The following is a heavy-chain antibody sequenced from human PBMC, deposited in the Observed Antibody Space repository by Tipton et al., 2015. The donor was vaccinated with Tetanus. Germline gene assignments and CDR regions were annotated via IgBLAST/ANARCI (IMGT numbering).Heavy chain of an antibody. D-gene: IGHD1-26*01. Sequence: SLRLSCAASGFTFNTYWMHWVRQAPEKGLVWVSHISSDGSSTNYADSVKGRFTISRDNAKNTLYLQMNSLRADDTAVYYCARVAGGATPYYFDYWGQGSLVTVSS. CDR1: GFTFNTYW. J-gene: IGHJ4*02. V-gene: IGHV3-74*01. CDR3: ARVAGGATPYYFDY. CDR2: ISSDGSST.